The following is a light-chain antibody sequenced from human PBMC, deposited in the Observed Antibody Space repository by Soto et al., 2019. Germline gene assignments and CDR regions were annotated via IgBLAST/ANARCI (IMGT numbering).Light chain of an antibody. J-gene: IGKJ1*01. Sequence: EIVLTQSPGTLSLSPGERATLSCRASQTVSSSYLAWYQQKPGQAPTLLIHAASTRATGIPDRFSGSGSGTDFTLTISRLEPEDFAVYYCQQYANSPQTFGHGTKVEIK. CDR3: QQYANSPQT. V-gene: IGKV3-20*01. CDR1: QTVSSSY. CDR2: AAS.